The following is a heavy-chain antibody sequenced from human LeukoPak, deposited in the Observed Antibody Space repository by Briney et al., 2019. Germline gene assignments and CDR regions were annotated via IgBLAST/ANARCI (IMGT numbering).Heavy chain of an antibody. J-gene: IGHJ1*01. V-gene: IGHV3-30*04. CDR2: ISYDGSNK. D-gene: IGHD6-19*01. CDR1: GFTFSSYA. Sequence: GGPLRLSCAASGFTFSSYAMHWVRQAPGKGMEWVAVISYDGSNKYYADSVKGRFTISRDNSKNTLYLQMNSLRAEDTAVYYCARVPYEDSSGWYGYFQHWGQGTLVTVSS. CDR3: ARVPYEDSSGWYGYFQH.